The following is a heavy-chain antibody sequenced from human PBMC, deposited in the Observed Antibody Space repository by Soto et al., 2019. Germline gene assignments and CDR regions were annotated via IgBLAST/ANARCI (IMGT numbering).Heavy chain of an antibody. D-gene: IGHD6-13*01. CDR2: IIPIFGTA. J-gene: IGHJ4*02. CDR1: GGTFSSYA. V-gene: IGHV1-69*12. CDR3: ARTLSIAVAASYFDC. Sequence: QVQLVQSGAEVKKPGSSVKVSCKASGGTFSSYAISWVRQAPGQGLEWMGGIIPIFGTANYAQKFQGRVTITADESTSTAYMELSSLRCEDTAVYYCARTLSIAVAASYFDCWGQGTLVTVSS.